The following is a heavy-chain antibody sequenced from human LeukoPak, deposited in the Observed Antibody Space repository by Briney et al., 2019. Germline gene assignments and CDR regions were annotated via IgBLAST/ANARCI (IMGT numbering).Heavy chain of an antibody. D-gene: IGHD2-15*01. Sequence: GRSLRLSCAASGFTFSSYGMHWVRQAPGKGLEWVAFIRYDGSNKYYADSVKGRFTISRDNSKNTLYLQMNSLRAEDTAVYYCAKDKLRGFTFFDYWGQGTLVTVSS. V-gene: IGHV3-30*02. CDR2: IRYDGSNK. CDR3: AKDKLRGFTFFDY. J-gene: IGHJ4*02. CDR1: GFTFSSYG.